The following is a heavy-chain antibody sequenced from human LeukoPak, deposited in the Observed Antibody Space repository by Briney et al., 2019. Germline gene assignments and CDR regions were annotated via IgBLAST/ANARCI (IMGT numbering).Heavy chain of an antibody. V-gene: IGHV3-23*01. D-gene: IGHD3-9*01. CDR2: ISGSGSNT. J-gene: IGHJ4*02. CDR1: GFTFSSCA. Sequence: PGGSLRLSCAASGFTFSSCAMSWVRQAPGKGLEWVSAISGSGSNTYYADSVKGRFAMSRDNSKNTLYLQMNSLRAEDTAIYYCAKSPFNYDILTGDDYWGQGTLVTVSS. CDR3: AKSPFNYDILTGDDY.